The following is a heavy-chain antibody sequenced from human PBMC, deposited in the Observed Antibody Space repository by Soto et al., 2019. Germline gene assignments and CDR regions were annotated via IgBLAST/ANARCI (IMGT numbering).Heavy chain of an antibody. CDR3: AREIAAAGWNWFDP. CDR1: GGSISSYY. D-gene: IGHD6-13*01. CDR2: IYYSGST. J-gene: IGHJ5*02. V-gene: IGHV4-59*01. Sequence: PSETLSLTCTVSGGSISSYYWSWIRQPPGKGLEWIGYIYYSGSTNYNPSLKSRVTISVDTSKNQFSLKLSSVTAADTAVYYCAREIAAAGWNWFDPWGQGTLVTVSS.